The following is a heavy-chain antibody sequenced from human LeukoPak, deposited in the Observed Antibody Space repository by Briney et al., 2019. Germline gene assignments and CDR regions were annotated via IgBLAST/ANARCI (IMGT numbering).Heavy chain of an antibody. Sequence: PSETLSLTCAVSGGSISSGGYSWSWIRQPPGKGLEWIGYIYHSGSTYYNPSLKSRVTISVDTSKNQFSLKLSSVTAADTAVYYCARNLGGSSWVFDYWGQGTLVTVSS. CDR3: ARNLGGSSWVFDY. CDR1: GGSISSGGYS. CDR2: IYHSGST. V-gene: IGHV4-30-2*02. J-gene: IGHJ4*02. D-gene: IGHD6-13*01.